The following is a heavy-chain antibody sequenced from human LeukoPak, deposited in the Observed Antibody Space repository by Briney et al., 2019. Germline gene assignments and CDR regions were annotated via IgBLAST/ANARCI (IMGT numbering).Heavy chain of an antibody. CDR2: IYYSGST. CDR3: ARERVSVVNY. Sequence: SETLSLTCAVSGGSISSGDYYWSWIRQPPGKGLEWIGYIYYSGSTNYNPSLKSRVTISVDTSKNQFSLKLSSVTAADTAVYYCARERVSVVNYWGQGTLVTVSS. D-gene: IGHD3-22*01. J-gene: IGHJ4*02. CDR1: GGSISSGDYY. V-gene: IGHV4-61*08.